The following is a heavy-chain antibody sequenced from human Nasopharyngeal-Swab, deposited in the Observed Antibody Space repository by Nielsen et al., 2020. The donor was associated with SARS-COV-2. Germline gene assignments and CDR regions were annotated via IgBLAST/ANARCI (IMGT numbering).Heavy chain of an antibody. D-gene: IGHD2-15*01. CDR3: ARDGTHCSGGTCFDN. CDR2: INTKTGNP. J-gene: IGHJ5*02. V-gene: IGHV7-4-1*02. CDR1: GYSFTNYG. Sequence: ASVKVSCKASGYSFTNYGVNWVRQAPGQGLKWMGWINTKTGNPTYAQGFTGRFVFSLDTSVTTAYLQISSLEAEDTAVYYCARDGTHCSGGTCFDNWGQGTLVTVSS.